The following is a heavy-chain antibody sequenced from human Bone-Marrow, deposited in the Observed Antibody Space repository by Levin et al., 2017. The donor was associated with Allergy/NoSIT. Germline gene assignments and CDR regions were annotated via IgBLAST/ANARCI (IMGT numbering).Heavy chain of an antibody. CDR2: ISGSGGNT. D-gene: IGHD4-17*01. Sequence: ASVKVSCAASGFTFSSYGLRWVRQAPGKGLEWVSAISGSGGNTYYADSVKGRFTISRDNSKNTLYLQMNSLRADDTAVYYCAKVMTTVTTGGDYYYYYMDVWGKGTTVTVSS. CDR1: GFTFSSYG. CDR3: AKVMTTVTTGGDYYYYYMDV. J-gene: IGHJ6*03. V-gene: IGHV3-23*01.